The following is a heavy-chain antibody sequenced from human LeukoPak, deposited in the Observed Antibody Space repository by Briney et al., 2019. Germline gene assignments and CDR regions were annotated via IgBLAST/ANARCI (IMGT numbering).Heavy chain of an antibody. J-gene: IGHJ4*02. CDR3: ARDCGSSTSCYTTSNY. D-gene: IGHD2-2*02. CDR2: IYYSGST. Sequence: SETLSLTCTVSGGSISSYYWSWIRQPPGKGLEWIGYIYYSGSTYYNPSLKSRVTISVDTSKNQFSLKLSSVTAADTAVYYCARDCGSSTSCYTTSNYWGQGTLVTVSS. V-gene: IGHV4-59*12. CDR1: GGSISSYY.